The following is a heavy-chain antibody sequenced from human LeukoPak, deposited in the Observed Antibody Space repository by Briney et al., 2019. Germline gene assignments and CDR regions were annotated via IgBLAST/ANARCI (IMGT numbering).Heavy chain of an antibody. V-gene: IGHV3-21*01. Sequence: GGSLRLSCAASGFTFSSYWMSWVRQAPGKGLEWVSSISSSSSYIYYADSVKGRFTISRDNAKNSLYLQMNSLRAEDTAVYYCARDLYYDSSGENAFDIWGQGTMVTVSS. D-gene: IGHD3-22*01. CDR1: GFTFSSYW. CDR2: ISSSSSYI. CDR3: ARDLYYDSSGENAFDI. J-gene: IGHJ3*02.